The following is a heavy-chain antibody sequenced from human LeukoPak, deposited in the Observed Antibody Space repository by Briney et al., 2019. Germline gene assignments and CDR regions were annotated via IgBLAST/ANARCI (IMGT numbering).Heavy chain of an antibody. CDR1: GGSISSGDYY. Sequence: SETLSLTCTVSGGSISSGDYYWSWIRQPPGKGLEWIGYIYYSGSTHYNPSLKSRVTISVDTSKNQFSLKLSSVTAADTAVYYCARHGGSSSWLDYWGQGTLVTVSS. D-gene: IGHD6-13*01. J-gene: IGHJ4*02. CDR2: IYYSGST. CDR3: ARHGGSSSWLDY. V-gene: IGHV4-30-4*01.